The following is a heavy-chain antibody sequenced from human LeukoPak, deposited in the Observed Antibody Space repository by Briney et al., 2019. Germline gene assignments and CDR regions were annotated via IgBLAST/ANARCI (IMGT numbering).Heavy chain of an antibody. D-gene: IGHD5-18*01. Sequence: PGGSLRLSCAASGFTFDDYGMSWVRQAPGKGLEWVANIKQDGSEKHYVDSVKGRFTISRDNAKNSLDLQMNSLRAEDTAVYYCVRIVTGGYSYVDCWGQGTLVTVSS. CDR1: GFTFDDYG. J-gene: IGHJ4*02. CDR3: VRIVTGGYSYVDC. CDR2: IKQDGSEK. V-gene: IGHV3-7*01.